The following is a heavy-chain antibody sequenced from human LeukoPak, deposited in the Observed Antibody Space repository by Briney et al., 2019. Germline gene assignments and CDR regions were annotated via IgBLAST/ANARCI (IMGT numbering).Heavy chain of an antibody. D-gene: IGHD3-10*01. CDR3: ARAGMVRGIGYFDY. V-gene: IGHV1-69*13. CDR2: IIPIFGTA. Sequence: ASVKVSCRASGGTFSSYAISWVRQAPGQGLEWMGGIIPIFGTANYAQKFQGRVTITADESTSTAYMELSSLRSEDTAVYYCARAGMVRGIGYFDYWGQGTLVTVSS. J-gene: IGHJ4*02. CDR1: GGTFSSYA.